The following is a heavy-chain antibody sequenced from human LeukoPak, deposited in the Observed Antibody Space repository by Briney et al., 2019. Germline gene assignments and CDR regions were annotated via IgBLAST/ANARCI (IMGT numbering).Heavy chain of an antibody. CDR2: IYSGGST. J-gene: IGHJ4*02. CDR3: ARDHVAAAGTGLDY. D-gene: IGHD6-13*01. V-gene: IGHV3-66*01. CDR1: EFSVGSNY. Sequence: GGSLRLSCAASEFSVGSNYMTWVRQAPGKGLEWVSLIYSGGSTYYADSVKGRFTISRDNSKNTLYLQMNSLRAEDTAVYYCARDHVAAAGTGLDYWGQGTLVTVSS.